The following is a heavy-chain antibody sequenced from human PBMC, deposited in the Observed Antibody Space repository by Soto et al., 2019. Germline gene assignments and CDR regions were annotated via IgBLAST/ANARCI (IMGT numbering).Heavy chain of an antibody. CDR1: GGTHP. CDR2: IVPMFGGT. J-gene: IGHJ4*02. V-gene: IGHV1-69*06. D-gene: IGHD3-10*01. CDR3: ATGHYGDRGHLVFDS. Sequence: QMQLVQSGAEVKKPGSSVRVSCEASGGTHPISWVRQAPGQGLEWVGGIVPMFGGTNYAQKFQGRVTITADRSTNTVYLEMSSLRSEDTAVYYCATGHYGDRGHLVFDSWGQGTVVTVSS.